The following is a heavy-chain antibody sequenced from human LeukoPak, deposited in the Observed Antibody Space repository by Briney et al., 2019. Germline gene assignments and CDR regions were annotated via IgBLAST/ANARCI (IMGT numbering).Heavy chain of an antibody. CDR3: ARRPRYCSSTSCYKGAFDI. J-gene: IGHJ3*02. CDR1: GFTFDDYG. D-gene: IGHD2-2*02. CDR2: INWNGGST. Sequence: PGGSLRLSCAASGFTFDDYGMSWVRQAPGKGLEWVSGINWNGGSTGYADSVKGRFTISRDNAKNSLYLQMNSLRAEDTPLYYCARRPRYCSSTSCYKGAFDIWGQGTMVTVSS. V-gene: IGHV3-20*04.